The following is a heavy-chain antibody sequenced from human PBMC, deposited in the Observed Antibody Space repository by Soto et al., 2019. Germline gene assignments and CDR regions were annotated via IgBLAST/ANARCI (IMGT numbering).Heavy chain of an antibody. D-gene: IGHD5-12*01. J-gene: IGHJ5*02. CDR2: MNPNSGST. Sequence: KVSCNASGYTFTSYDINWVRQATGQGLEWMGWMNPNSGSTDYAQKFQGRVTMTRNTSISTAYMELSSLRSDDTAVYYCARESVASASNWFDRWGQGTLVTVSS. CDR3: ARESVASASNWFDR. V-gene: IGHV1-8*01. CDR1: GYTFTSYD.